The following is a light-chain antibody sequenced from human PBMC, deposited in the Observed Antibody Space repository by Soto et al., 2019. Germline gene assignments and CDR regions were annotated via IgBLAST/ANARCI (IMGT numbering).Light chain of an antibody. CDR3: QQYNVSPLT. CDR1: QSVSSN. J-gene: IGKJ4*01. V-gene: IGKV3-15*01. Sequence: EIVMTQSPATLSVSPGERATLSCRASQSVSSNLAWYQQKPGQTPKLLIYVASTRATGIPARFSGSGSGTEFTLTISSLPSEDFAVYYCQQYNVSPLTFGGATKVEFK. CDR2: VAS.